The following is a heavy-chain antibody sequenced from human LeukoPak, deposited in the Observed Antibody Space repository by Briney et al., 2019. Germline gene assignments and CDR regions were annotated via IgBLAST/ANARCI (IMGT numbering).Heavy chain of an antibody. CDR1: GFTFSSYA. CDR2: ISGSGDNT. J-gene: IGHJ4*02. D-gene: IGHD3-16*01. CDR3: AKVGALGYYFDY. Sequence: GGSLRLSCAASGFTFSSYAMSWVRQAPGKGLEWVSAISGSGDNTYYADSVKGRFTISRDNSKNTLYLQMNSLRAEDTAVYYCAKVGALGYYFDYWGQGTLVTVSP. V-gene: IGHV3-23*01.